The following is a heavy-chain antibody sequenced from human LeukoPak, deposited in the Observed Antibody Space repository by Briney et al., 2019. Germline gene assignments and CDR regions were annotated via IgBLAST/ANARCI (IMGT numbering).Heavy chain of an antibody. D-gene: IGHD1-7*01. V-gene: IGHV1-2*02. CDR2: INPNSGGT. Sequence: MGWINPNSGGTNYAQKFQGRVTMTRDTSISTAYMELSRLRSDDTAVYYCARGVYNWNYDYWGQGTLVTVSS. J-gene: IGHJ4*02. CDR3: ARGVYNWNYDY.